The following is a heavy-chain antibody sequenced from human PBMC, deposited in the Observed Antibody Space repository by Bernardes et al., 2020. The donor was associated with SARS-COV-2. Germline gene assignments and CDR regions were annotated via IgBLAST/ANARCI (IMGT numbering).Heavy chain of an antibody. D-gene: IGHD2-2*01. CDR1: GFTFSSYG. J-gene: IGHJ4*02. Sequence: GGSLRLSCAASGFTFSSYGMHWVRQAPGKGLEWVAVIWYDGSNKYYADSVKGRFTISRDNSKNTLYLQMNSLRAEDTAVYYCAREPRRYCSSTSCYVFDYWGQGTLVTVSS. V-gene: IGHV3-33*01. CDR2: IWYDGSNK. CDR3: AREPRRYCSSTSCYVFDY.